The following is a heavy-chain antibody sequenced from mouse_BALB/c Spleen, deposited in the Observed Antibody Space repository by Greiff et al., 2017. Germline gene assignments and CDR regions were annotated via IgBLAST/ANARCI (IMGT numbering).Heavy chain of an antibody. V-gene: IGHV5-17*02. D-gene: IGHD2-2*01. CDR3: ARGLRPSFDY. CDR1: GFTFSSFG. Sequence: EVNVVESGGGLVQPGGSRKISCAASGFTFSSFGMHWVRQAPEKGLEWVAYISSGSSTIYYADTVKGRFTISRDNPKNTLFLQMTSLRSEDTAMYYCARGLRPSFDYWGQGTTLTVSS. CDR2: ISSGSSTI. J-gene: IGHJ2*01.